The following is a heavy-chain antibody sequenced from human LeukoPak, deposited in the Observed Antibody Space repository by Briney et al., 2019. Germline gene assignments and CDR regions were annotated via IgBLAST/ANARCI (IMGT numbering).Heavy chain of an antibody. J-gene: IGHJ5*02. CDR1: GFTFSSYG. V-gene: IGHV3-30*02. Sequence: GGSLRRSCAASGFTFSSYGMHWVRQAPGKGLEWVAFIRYDGSNKYYADSVKGRFTISRDNSKNTLYLQMNSLRAEDTAVYYCAKGKRGYSYGFDPWGQGTLVTVSS. D-gene: IGHD5-18*01. CDR2: IRYDGSNK. CDR3: AKGKRGYSYGFDP.